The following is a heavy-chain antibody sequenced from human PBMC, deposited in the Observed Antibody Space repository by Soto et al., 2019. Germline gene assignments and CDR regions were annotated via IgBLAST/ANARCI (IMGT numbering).Heavy chain of an antibody. CDR3: ARDRLGYCSSTSCRNYFDY. CDR2: IIPILGIA. J-gene: IGHJ4*02. D-gene: IGHD2-2*01. Sequence: QVQLVQSGAEVKKPGSSVKVSCKASGGTFSSYTISWVRQAPGQGLEWMGRIIPILGIANYAQKFQGRVTIIADKSTSTAYMELSSLRSEDTAVYYCARDRLGYCSSTSCRNYFDYWGQGTLVTVSS. CDR1: GGTFSSYT. V-gene: IGHV1-69*08.